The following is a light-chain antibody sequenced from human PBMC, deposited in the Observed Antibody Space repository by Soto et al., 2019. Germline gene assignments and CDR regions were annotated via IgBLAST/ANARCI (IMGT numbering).Light chain of an antibody. CDR3: QKYNSAPWT. V-gene: IGKV1-27*01. CDR2: AAS. Sequence: DIQMTQSPSSLSASVGDRVTITCRASQGISNYLAWYQQKPGKVPKLLIYAASTLQSGVPTRLSGRGSGTDFTLTISSLQPEDVATYYCQKYNSAPWTFGQGTKVEI. J-gene: IGKJ1*01. CDR1: QGISNY.